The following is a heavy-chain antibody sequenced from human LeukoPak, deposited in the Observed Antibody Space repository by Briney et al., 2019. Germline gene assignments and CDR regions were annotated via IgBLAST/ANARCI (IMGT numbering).Heavy chain of an antibody. CDR2: TYYRSKSYS. J-gene: IGHJ4*02. CDR1: GDSVSGNSVV. CDR3: ARENPRGVGGAMGDFDY. Sequence: SQTLSLTCAISGDSVSGNSVVWNWIRQSPSRGLEWLGRTYYRSKSYSSYAPSVRSRITINPDASRNHLSLQLNSVTPEDTAVYYCARENPRGVGGAMGDFDYWGQGTLVTVSS. D-gene: IGHD3-16*01. V-gene: IGHV6-1*01.